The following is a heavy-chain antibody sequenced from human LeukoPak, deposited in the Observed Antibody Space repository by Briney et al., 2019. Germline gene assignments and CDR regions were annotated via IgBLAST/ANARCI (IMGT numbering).Heavy chain of an antibody. Sequence: ASVKVSCKASGYTFTSYGISWVRQAPGQGLEWMGWISAYNGNTNYAQKHQGRVTMTTDTSTSTAYMELRSLRSDDTAVYYCARERGYYYDSSGYYYRGDWFDPWGQGTLVTVSS. D-gene: IGHD3-22*01. J-gene: IGHJ5*02. CDR1: GYTFTSYG. CDR2: ISAYNGNT. V-gene: IGHV1-18*01. CDR3: ARERGYYYDSSGYYYRGDWFDP.